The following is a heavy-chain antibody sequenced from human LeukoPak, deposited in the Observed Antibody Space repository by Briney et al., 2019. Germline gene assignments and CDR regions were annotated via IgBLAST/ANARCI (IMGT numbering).Heavy chain of an antibody. CDR2: INPNSGGT. D-gene: IGHD3-10*01. J-gene: IGHJ6*02. CDR1: GYTFTGYY. V-gene: IGHV1-2*04. CDR3: ARVRMSGSGSYYYGMDV. Sequence: ASVKVSCKASGYTFTGYYMHWVRQAPGQGLEWMGWINPNSGGTNYAQKFQGWVTMTRDTSISTAYMELSRLRSDDTAVYYCARVRMSGSGSYYYGMDVWGQGTTVTVSS.